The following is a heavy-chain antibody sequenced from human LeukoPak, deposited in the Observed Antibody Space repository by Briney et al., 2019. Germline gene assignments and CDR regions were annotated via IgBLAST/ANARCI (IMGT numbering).Heavy chain of an antibody. V-gene: IGHV3-30*02. CDR3: AKEGTASKPSDLDY. CDR1: GFIFSDYG. J-gene: IGHJ4*02. CDR2: IRYDGSNK. D-gene: IGHD1/OR15-1a*01. Sequence: PGGSLRLSCAASGFIFSDYGMHCVRQAPGKGLEWVAFIRYDGSNKYYLDSVKGRFTISRDSSKNTVYLQMNSLRAEDTAVYYCAKEGTASKPSDLDYWGQGTLVTVSS.